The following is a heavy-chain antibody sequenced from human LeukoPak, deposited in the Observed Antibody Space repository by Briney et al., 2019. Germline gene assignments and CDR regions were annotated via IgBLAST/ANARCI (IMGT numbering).Heavy chain of an antibody. J-gene: IGHJ4*02. D-gene: IGHD5-12*01. Sequence: TSETLSLTCTVPGGSISSYYWSWIRQPPGKGLEWIGYIYYSGSTNYNPSLKSRVTISVDTSKNQFSLKLSSVTAADTAVYYCARDGTSGYDLGAFDYWGQGTLVTVSS. CDR1: GGSISSYY. V-gene: IGHV4-59*01. CDR2: IYYSGST. CDR3: ARDGTSGYDLGAFDY.